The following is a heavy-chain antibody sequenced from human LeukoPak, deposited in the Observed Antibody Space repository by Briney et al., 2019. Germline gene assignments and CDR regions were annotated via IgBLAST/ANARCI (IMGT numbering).Heavy chain of an antibody. Sequence: GGSLRLSCAASGFTFSSYDMHWVRQAPGKGPAWVAIIRYDGSNENYADSVKGRFTISRDNSKKTLYLQMNSLRAEDTAVYYCARSRYNLDYWGQGTLVTVSS. CDR3: ARSRYNLDY. D-gene: IGHD5-24*01. V-gene: IGHV3-33*01. CDR1: GFTFSSYD. CDR2: IRYDGSNE. J-gene: IGHJ4*02.